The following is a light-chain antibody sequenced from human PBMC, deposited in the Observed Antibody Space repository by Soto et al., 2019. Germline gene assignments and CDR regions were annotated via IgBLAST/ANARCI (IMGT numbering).Light chain of an antibody. CDR1: YSNIGNNA. J-gene: IGLJ3*02. CDR3: AAWDDNLNGLV. CDR2: GDT. Sequence: QSVLTQSPSASETPGQRVTISCSGTYSNIGNNAVNWYQQVPGTAPKLLMYGDTQRPPGVPDRFSGSKSGTSASLAISGLQSEDEGDYYCAAWDDNLNGLVFGGGTKVTVL. V-gene: IGLV1-44*01.